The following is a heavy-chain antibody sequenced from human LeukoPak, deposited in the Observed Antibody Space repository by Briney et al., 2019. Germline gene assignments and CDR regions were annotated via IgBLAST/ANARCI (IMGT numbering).Heavy chain of an antibody. CDR3: ARVYSSACYLDY. V-gene: IGHV4-59*02. Sequence: SETLSLTCTVSGGSVSSSYWSWIRQPPGKGLEWIGYIFYNGGTQYSPSLSSRVTISVDTSKNQFSLKLSSVTAADTAVYYCARVYSSACYLDYWGQGTLVTVSS. CDR1: GGSVSSSY. D-gene: IGHD6-19*01. J-gene: IGHJ4*02. CDR2: IFYNGGT.